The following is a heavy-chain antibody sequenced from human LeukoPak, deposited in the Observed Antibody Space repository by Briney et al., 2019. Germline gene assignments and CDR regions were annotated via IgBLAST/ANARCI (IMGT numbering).Heavy chain of an antibody. J-gene: IGHJ4*02. CDR2: MNPNSGNT. Sequence: ASVKVSCKASGCTFTSYDINWVRQATGQGLEWMGWMNPNSGNTGYAQKFQGRVTMTRNTSISTAYMELSSLRAEDTAVYYCARSEWLRPFDYWGQGTLVTVSS. V-gene: IGHV1-8*01. CDR1: GCTFTSYD. D-gene: IGHD5-12*01. CDR3: ARSEWLRPFDY.